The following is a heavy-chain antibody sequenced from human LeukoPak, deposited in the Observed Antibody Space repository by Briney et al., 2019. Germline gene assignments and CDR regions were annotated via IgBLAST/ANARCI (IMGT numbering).Heavy chain of an antibody. Sequence: PGGSLRLSCAASGFTFSSYGMHWVRQAPGKGLEWVAFIRYDGSNKYYADSVKGRFTISRDNSKNTLYLQMNSLRAEDTAVYYCAKWTIVVVPAARRAYWFDPWGQGTLVTVSS. V-gene: IGHV3-30*02. J-gene: IGHJ5*02. CDR2: IRYDGSNK. CDR1: GFTFSSYG. CDR3: AKWTIVVVPAARRAYWFDP. D-gene: IGHD2-2*01.